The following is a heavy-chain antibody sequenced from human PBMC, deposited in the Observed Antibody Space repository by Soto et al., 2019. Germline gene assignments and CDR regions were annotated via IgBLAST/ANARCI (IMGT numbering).Heavy chain of an antibody. D-gene: IGHD3-10*01. V-gene: IGHV4-34*01. CDR1: GGSFSGYY. J-gene: IGHJ4*02. CDR2: INHSGST. CDR3: ARLGGSGSYPLDY. Sequence: SETLSLTCAVYGGSFSGYYWSWIRQPPGKGLEWIGEINHSGSTNYNPSLKSRVTISVDTSKNQFSLKLSSVTAADTAVYYCARLGGSGSYPLDYWGQGTLVT.